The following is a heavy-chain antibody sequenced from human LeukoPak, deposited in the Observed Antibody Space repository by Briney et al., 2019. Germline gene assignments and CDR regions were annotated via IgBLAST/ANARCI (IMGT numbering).Heavy chain of an antibody. J-gene: IGHJ5*02. D-gene: IGHD6-13*01. CDR3: ARGGASAAARRFDP. V-gene: IGHV1-69*05. CDR2: IIPIFGTA. CDR1: GGTFSSYA. Sequence: ASVKVSCKASGGTFSSYAISWVRQAPGQGLEWMGRIIPIFGTANYAQKFKGRVTITTDESTSTAYMELSSLRSEDTAVYYCARGGASAAARRFDPWGQGTLVTVSS.